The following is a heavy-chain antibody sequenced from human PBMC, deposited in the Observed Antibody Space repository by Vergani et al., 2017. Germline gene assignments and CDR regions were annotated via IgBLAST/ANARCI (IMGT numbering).Heavy chain of an antibody. Sequence: EVQLVQSGAEVKKPGESLKISCKGSGYTFNTYWIGWVRQMPGKGLEWMGIIYPSDSDTRYSPSFQGQVTISADKSISTAYLQWSSLKASDTAIYYCARHKDFXDSSGYYRYYYMDVWGKGTTVTVSS. V-gene: IGHV5-51*01. CDR2: IYPSDSDT. D-gene: IGHD3-22*01. CDR1: GYTFNTYW. J-gene: IGHJ6*03. CDR3: ARHKDFXDSSGYYRYYYMDV.